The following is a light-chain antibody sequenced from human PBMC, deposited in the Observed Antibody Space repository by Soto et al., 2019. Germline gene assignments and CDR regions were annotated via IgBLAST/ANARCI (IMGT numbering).Light chain of an antibody. Sequence: QSVLTQPASVSGSPGQSITISCTGTSSDVGGYNYVSWYQQHPDTAPKLMISEVSNRPSGVSDRFSGFKSGNTASLTITGLQAEDEADYYCSSYADDTTVIFGGGTKLTVL. CDR1: SSDVGGYNY. V-gene: IGLV2-14*01. CDR3: SSYADDTTVI. J-gene: IGLJ2*01. CDR2: EVS.